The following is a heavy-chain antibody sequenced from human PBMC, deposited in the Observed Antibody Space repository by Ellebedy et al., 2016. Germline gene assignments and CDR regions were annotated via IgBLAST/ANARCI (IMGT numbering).Heavy chain of an antibody. Sequence: GESLKISCAASGFTFSSYAMSWVRQAPGKGLEWVSAISGSGGSTYYADSVKGRFTISRDNSKNTLYLQMNSLRAEDTAVYYCAKVGWIQLYLPPTPSTRQYYFDYWGQGTLVTVSS. V-gene: IGHV3-23*01. CDR3: AKVGWIQLYLPPTPSTRQYYFDY. D-gene: IGHD5-18*01. J-gene: IGHJ4*02. CDR2: ISGSGGST. CDR1: GFTFSSYA.